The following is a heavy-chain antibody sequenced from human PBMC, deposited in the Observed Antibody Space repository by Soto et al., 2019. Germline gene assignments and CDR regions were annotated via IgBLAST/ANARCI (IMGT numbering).Heavy chain of an antibody. CDR3: ARALGDYGDC. CDR2: ISYDGSNK. Sequence: QGQLAESGGGVVQPGRSLRLSCAASGFTFSSYAMHWVRQAPGKGLEWVAVISYDGSNKYYADPVKGRFTISRDNSKNTLYLQMNSLRVEDSAVYYCARALGDYGDCWGQGTLVTVSS. CDR1: GFTFSSYA. J-gene: IGHJ4*02. D-gene: IGHD4-17*01. V-gene: IGHV3-30-3*01.